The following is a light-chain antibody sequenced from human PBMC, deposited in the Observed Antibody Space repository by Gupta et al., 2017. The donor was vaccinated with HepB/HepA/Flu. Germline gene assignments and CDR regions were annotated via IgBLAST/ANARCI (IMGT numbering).Light chain of an antibody. Sequence: DIVMPQSPDALAVSLGEGATINCKSSQSVSYKSKNYLDWYQQKPGQPPKLLIYWASTRESGVPDRFSGSGSGTDFSLTISSLQAEDVAVYYCQQYYSSPQTFGQGTKVEIK. CDR3: QQYYSSPQT. V-gene: IGKV4-1*01. CDR1: QSVSYKSKNY. J-gene: IGKJ1*01. CDR2: WAS.